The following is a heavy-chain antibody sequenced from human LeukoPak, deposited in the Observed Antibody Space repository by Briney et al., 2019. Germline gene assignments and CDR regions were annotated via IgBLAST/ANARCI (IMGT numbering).Heavy chain of an antibody. CDR1: GFTFDDYA. CDR2: ISWDGGSN. V-gene: IGHV3-43D*03. CDR3: AKDKSRDDFWSGYYPY. J-gene: IGHJ4*02. D-gene: IGHD3-3*01. Sequence: PGGSLRLSCGASGFTFDDYAMHWVRQAPGKGLEWVSLISWDGGSNYYADSVKGRFTISRDNSKNSLYLQMNSLRAEDTALYYCAKDKSRDDFWSGYYPYWGQGTLVTVSS.